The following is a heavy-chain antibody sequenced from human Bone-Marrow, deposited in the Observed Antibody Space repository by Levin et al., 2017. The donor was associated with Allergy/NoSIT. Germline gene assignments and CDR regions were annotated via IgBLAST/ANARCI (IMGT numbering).Heavy chain of an antibody. CDR2: IYPDDSDT. D-gene: IGHD5-12*01. J-gene: IGHJ4*02. CDR3: ARDQTGSAYGNFFDY. V-gene: IGHV5-51*01. CDR1: GYTFTNYW. Sequence: KVSCKGSGYTFTNYWIGWVRQMPGKGLEWMGIIYPDDSDTRYSPSFQGQVTISADKSINTAYLQWNSLKASDTAIYYCARDQTGSAYGNFFDYWGQGSLVTVSS.